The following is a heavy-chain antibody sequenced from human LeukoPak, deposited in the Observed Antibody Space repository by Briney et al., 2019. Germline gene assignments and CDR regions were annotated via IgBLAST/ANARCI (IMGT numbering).Heavy chain of an antibody. CDR3: ARVGSTMVRSSVYGMDV. CDR2: INPNSGGT. V-gene: IGHV1-2*02. CDR1: GYTFTGYY. J-gene: IGHJ6*02. Sequence: GASVKVSCKTSGYTFTGYYMHWIRQAPGQGLEWMGWINPNSGGTKYAQNFQGRVTMTTDTSTSTAYMELRSLRSDDTAVYYCARVGSTMVRSSVYGMDVWGQGTTVTVSS. D-gene: IGHD3-10*01.